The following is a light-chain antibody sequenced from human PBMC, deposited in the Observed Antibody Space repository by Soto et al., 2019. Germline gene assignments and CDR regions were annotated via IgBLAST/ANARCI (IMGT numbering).Light chain of an antibody. CDR1: SSDVGGYNY. Sequence: QSALTQPPSAFGSPGQSVTISCTGTSSDVGGYNYVSWYQQHPGKAPKLMIYEVSKRPSGVPDRFSGSKSGNTASLTVSGLQAEEEAYYYCSSYAGSNNLVFGGGTKLTVL. V-gene: IGLV2-8*01. J-gene: IGLJ3*02. CDR3: SSYAGSNNLV. CDR2: EVS.